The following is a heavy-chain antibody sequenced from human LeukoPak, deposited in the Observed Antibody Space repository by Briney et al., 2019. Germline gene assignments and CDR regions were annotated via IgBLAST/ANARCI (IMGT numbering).Heavy chain of an antibody. CDR2: VSGTGGRT. J-gene: IGHJ5*02. V-gene: IGHV3-23*01. CDR3: VKASSSSPQYNWFDA. D-gene: IGHD6-6*01. CDR1: GFTVSSSY. Sequence: GGSLRLSCAASGFTVSSSYMYWVRQAPGKGLEWVSVVSGTGGRTYYADSVKGRFTISRDNSKNTLYLQMNSLRAEDTALYYCVKASSSSPQYNWFDAWGQGTLVTVSS.